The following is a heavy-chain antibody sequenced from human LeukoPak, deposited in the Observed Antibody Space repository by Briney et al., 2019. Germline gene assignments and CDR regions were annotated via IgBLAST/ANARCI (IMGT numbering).Heavy chain of an antibody. D-gene: IGHD3-22*01. V-gene: IGHV3-33*01. J-gene: IGHJ3*02. CDR2: IWYDGSNK. CDR1: GFTFSSYG. Sequence: GGSLRLSCAASGFTFSSYGMHWVRQAPGKGLEWVAVIWYDGSNKYYADSVKGRFTISRDNSKNTLYLQMNSLRAEDTAVYYCARGRIVVANTGAFDIWGQGTMVPVSS. CDR3: ARGRIVVANTGAFDI.